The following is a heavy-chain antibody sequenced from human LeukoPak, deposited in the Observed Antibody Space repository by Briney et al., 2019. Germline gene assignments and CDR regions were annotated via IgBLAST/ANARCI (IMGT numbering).Heavy chain of an antibody. Sequence: GGSLRLSCAASGFTFSSYAMSWVRQAPGKRLEWVSAISGSGGSTYCADSVKGRFTISRDNSKNTLYLQMNSLRAEDTAVYYCAKRLSDYVFAFDIWGQGTMVTVSS. CDR2: ISGSGGST. CDR1: GFTFSSYA. D-gene: IGHD4-17*01. J-gene: IGHJ3*02. CDR3: AKRLSDYVFAFDI. V-gene: IGHV3-23*01.